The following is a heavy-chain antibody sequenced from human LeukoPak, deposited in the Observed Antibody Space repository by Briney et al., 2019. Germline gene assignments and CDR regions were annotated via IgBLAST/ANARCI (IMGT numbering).Heavy chain of an antibody. V-gene: IGHV3-74*01. D-gene: IGHD1-14*01. CDR3: ATGQGHGMDV. Sequence: GGSLRLSCAASGYTFSSYLMHWGRHALREGLGWVSRINSDVSITSYADSVKGRFTISRDNAQNTLYLPMNSLRAEDTAVYYCATGQGHGMDVWGQGTTVTVSS. CDR1: GYTFSSYL. CDR2: INSDVSIT. J-gene: IGHJ6*02.